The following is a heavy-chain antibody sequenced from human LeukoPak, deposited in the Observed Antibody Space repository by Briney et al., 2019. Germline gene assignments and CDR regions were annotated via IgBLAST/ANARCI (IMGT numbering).Heavy chain of an antibody. D-gene: IGHD5-18*01. CDR2: MNPNSGNT. J-gene: IGHJ4*02. Sequence: ASVKVSCKASGYTFTSYDINWVRQATGQGREWMGWMNPNSGNTGYAQKFQGRVTITRNTSISTAYMELSSLRSEDTAVYYCARIDSYGHEYFDYWGQGTLVTVSS. CDR3: ARIDSYGHEYFDY. V-gene: IGHV1-8*03. CDR1: GYTFTSYD.